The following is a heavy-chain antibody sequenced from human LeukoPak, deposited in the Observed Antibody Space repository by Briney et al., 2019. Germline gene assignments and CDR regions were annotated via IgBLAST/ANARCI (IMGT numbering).Heavy chain of an antibody. CDR3: ARHFLGYSGSSYYFDY. CDR1: GYSFTSYW. D-gene: IGHD6-6*01. Sequence: ESLEISCKGSGYSFTSYWIGWVRQMPGKGLEWMGIIYPGDSDTRYSPSFQGQVTISADKSISTAYLQWSSLKASDTAMYYCARHFLGYSGSSYYFDYWGQGTLVTVSS. CDR2: IYPGDSDT. V-gene: IGHV5-51*01. J-gene: IGHJ4*02.